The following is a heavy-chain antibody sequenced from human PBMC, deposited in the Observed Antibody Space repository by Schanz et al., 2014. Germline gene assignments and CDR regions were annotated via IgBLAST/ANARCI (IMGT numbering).Heavy chain of an antibody. CDR1: GLNFDYYG. CDR3: VRDSDRATMVRTYNWFDP. D-gene: IGHD3-10*01. V-gene: IGHV3-33*01. CDR2: IGYDGSEK. J-gene: IGHJ5*02. Sequence: QVQLVESGGGVVQPGRSLRLSCATSGLNFDYYGMNWVRQAPGKGLEWVANIGYDGSEKYYVDSVKGRFTISRDNSKDTLYLEMNSLRAEDTAMYYCVRDSDRATMVRTYNWFDPWGQGTLVTVSS.